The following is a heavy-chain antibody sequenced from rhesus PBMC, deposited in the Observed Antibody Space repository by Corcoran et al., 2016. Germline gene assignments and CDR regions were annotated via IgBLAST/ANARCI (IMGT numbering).Heavy chain of an antibody. V-gene: IGHV4-165*02. CDR2: VSGSRSST. CDR3: AIIDSGYDMYNRFDV. Sequence: QVRLQESGPELVKPSETLYLTCSVSGGSISGYYWNWMRQPPGTGLEWIGYVSGSRSSTSIYPALTGRVTISTDTSKIIVSLKLSSVTSEYTAVYYCAIIDSGYDMYNRFDVWGAGVLVTVSS. CDR1: GGSISGYY. J-gene: IGHJ5-1*01. D-gene: IGHD3-28*01.